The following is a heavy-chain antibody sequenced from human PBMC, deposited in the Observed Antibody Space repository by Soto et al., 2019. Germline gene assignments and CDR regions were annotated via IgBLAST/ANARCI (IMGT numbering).Heavy chain of an antibody. CDR3: ARDMVRGMDV. J-gene: IGHJ6*02. Sequence: PWGSLRLSCAVSGCTVSSNYRSWVRQAPGKGLEWVSVIYSGGSTYYADSVKGRFTISRDNYKNTLYLQMNSLRAEDTAVYYCARDMVRGMDVWGQGTTVTSP. CDR2: IYSGGST. V-gene: IGHV3-66*01. D-gene: IGHD3-10*01. CDR1: GCTVSSNY.